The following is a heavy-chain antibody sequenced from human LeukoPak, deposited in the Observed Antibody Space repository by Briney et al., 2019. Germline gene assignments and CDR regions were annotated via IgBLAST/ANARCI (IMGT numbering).Heavy chain of an antibody. CDR3: ARRFPMVRAPWFDP. CDR2: INHSGST. J-gene: IGHJ5*02. Sequence: PSETLSLTCAVYGGSFSGYYWSWIRQPPGKGLEWIGEINHSGSTNYNPSLKSRVTISVDTSKNQFSLKLSSVTAADTAVYYCARRFPMVRAPWFDPWGQGTLVTVSS. D-gene: IGHD3-10*01. CDR1: GGSFSGYY. V-gene: IGHV4-34*01.